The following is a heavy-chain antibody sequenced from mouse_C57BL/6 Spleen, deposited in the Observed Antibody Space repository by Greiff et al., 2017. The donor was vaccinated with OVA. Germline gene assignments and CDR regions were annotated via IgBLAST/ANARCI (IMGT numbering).Heavy chain of an antibody. CDR3: ARDARSTMITTNAMDY. CDR2: ISDGGSYT. V-gene: IGHV5-4*01. Sequence: EVKVVESGGGLVKPGGSLKLSCAASGFTFSSYAMSWVRQTPEKRLEWVATISDGGSYTYYPDNVKGRFTISRDNAKNNLYLQMSHLKSEDTAMYYCARDARSTMITTNAMDYWGQGTSVTVSS. CDR1: GFTFSSYA. J-gene: IGHJ4*01. D-gene: IGHD2-4*01.